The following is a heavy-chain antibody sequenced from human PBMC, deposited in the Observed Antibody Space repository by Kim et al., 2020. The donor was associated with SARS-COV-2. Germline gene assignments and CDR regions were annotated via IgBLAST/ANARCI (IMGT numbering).Heavy chain of an antibody. CDR1: GFTFSSYG. Sequence: GGSLRLSCAASGFTFSSYGMHWVRQAPGKGLEWVAVISYDGSNKYYADSVKCRFTISRDNSKNTLYLQMNSLRAEDTAVYYCAKDSYYYDSGRAAFDIWGQGTMVTVSS. J-gene: IGHJ3*02. D-gene: IGHD3-22*01. CDR2: ISYDGSNK. CDR3: AKDSYYYDSGRAAFDI. V-gene: IGHV3-30*18.